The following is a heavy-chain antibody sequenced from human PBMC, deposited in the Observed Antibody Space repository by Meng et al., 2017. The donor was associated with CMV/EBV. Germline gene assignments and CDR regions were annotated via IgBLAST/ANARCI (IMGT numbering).Heavy chain of an antibody. D-gene: IGHD3-3*01. V-gene: IGHV3-53*01. CDR3: ARVSYDFWSAVGGYYYYGMDV. J-gene: IGHJ6*02. CDR2: IYSGGST. CDR1: GFTVSSNY. Sequence: GESLKISCAASGFTVSSNYISWVRQAPGKGLEWVSVIYSGGSTYYADSVKGRFTISRDNSKNTLYLQMNSLRAEDTAVYYCARVSYDFWSAVGGYYYYGMDVWGQGTTVTVSS.